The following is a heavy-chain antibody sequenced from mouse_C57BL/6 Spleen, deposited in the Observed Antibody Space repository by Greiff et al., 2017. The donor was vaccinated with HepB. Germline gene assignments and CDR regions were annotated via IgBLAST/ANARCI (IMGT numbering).Heavy chain of an antibody. Sequence: QLQQPGTELVKPGASVKLSCKASGYTSTSYWMHWVKQRPGQGLEWIGNINPSNGGTNYNEKFKSKATLTVDKTSSTAYMQLSSLTSEDSAVYYCAREESVTTGYYFDYWGQGTTLTVSS. CDR3: AREESVTTGYYFDY. CDR1: GYTSTSYW. V-gene: IGHV1-53*01. D-gene: IGHD2-12*01. J-gene: IGHJ2*01. CDR2: INPSNGGT.